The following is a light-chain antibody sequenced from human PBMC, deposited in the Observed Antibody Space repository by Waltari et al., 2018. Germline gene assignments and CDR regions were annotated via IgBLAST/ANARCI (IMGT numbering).Light chain of an antibody. J-gene: IGLJ2*01. CDR2: RNE. CDR3: AAWDDSLNGRWV. Sequence: QSVLTQPPSESGTPGQRVTISCSGSSSNIGNNVVNWYQQVPGTTPKLRIYRNEQRPSGVPDRISGSKSGTSASLAISGLQSEDEAHYYCAAWDDSLNGRWVFGGGTKLTVL. CDR1: SSNIGNNV. V-gene: IGLV1-44*01.